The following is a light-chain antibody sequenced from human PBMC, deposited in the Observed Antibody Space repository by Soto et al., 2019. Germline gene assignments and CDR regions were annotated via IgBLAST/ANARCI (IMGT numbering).Light chain of an antibody. V-gene: IGLV2-14*03. Sequence: QSALTQPASVSGSPGQSITISCTGTSSDVGGYNYVSWYQQHPGKAPKLIIYDVYNRPSGISNRFSGSKSGNTASLTIAGRQAEGEADYYCTSFTRRDTGVFGGGTKLPVL. CDR3: TSFTRRDTGV. J-gene: IGLJ3*02. CDR2: DVY. CDR1: SSDVGGYNY.